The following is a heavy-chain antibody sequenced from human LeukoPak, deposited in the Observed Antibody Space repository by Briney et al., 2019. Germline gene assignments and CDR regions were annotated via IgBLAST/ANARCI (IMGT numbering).Heavy chain of an antibody. Sequence: GGSLRVSCAASGFTFSSYGMSWVRQAPGKGLEWVSGISGSGGSAYHADSVKGRFTISRDTSKNTLYLQMNSLRAEDTAVYYCARGYASASQDYWGQGTLVTASS. V-gene: IGHV3-23*01. CDR1: GFTFSSYG. CDR2: ISGSGGSA. D-gene: IGHD3-16*01. J-gene: IGHJ4*02. CDR3: ARGYASASQDY.